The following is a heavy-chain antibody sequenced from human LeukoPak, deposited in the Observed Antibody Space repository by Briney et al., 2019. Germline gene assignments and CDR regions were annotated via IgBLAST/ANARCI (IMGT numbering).Heavy chain of an antibody. Sequence: SETLSLTCAVSGGSINNYYWSWIRQPPGKGLEWIGYIYDSGSTNYNPSLQSRVTTSLDTSKNQFSLKLSSVTAADTAVYYCARRRSDFWSGFEFDPWGQGTLVTVSS. CDR3: ARRRSDFWSGFEFDP. J-gene: IGHJ5*02. CDR2: IYDSGST. D-gene: IGHD3-3*01. CDR1: GGSINNYY. V-gene: IGHV4-59*01.